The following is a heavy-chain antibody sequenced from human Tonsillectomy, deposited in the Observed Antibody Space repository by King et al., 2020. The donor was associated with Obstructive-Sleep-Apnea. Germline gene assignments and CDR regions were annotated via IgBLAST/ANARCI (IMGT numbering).Heavy chain of an antibody. J-gene: IGHJ5*02. D-gene: IGHD3-3*01. CDR3: ARGLDFWSGYYASWFDP. Sequence: QLQESGPGLVKPSETLSLTCTVSGGSISSSSYYWGWIRQPPGKGLEWIGSIYYSGRTYYNPSLKSRVTISVDTSKKHFSLKVSSVTAADTAVYYCARGLDFWSGYYASWFDPWGQGTLVTVSS. CDR1: GGSISSSSYY. V-gene: IGHV4-39*07. CDR2: IYYSGRT.